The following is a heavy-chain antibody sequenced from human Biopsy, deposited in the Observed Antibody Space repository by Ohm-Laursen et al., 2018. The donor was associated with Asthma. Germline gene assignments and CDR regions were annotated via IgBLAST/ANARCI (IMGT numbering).Heavy chain of an antibody. D-gene: IGHD3-22*01. CDR3: VRHQYSSSWSTFDY. J-gene: IGHJ4*02. Sequence: SETLSLTCIVSGGSNTSSSYYWGWIRQPPGKGMEWIGSMYHSGSPHYHPSLKSRATISVDTSKNQLSLKMSSVTAADTAVYFCVRHQYSSSWSTFDYWGQGALVTVSS. CDR1: GGSNTSSSYY. V-gene: IGHV4-39*01. CDR2: MYHSGSP.